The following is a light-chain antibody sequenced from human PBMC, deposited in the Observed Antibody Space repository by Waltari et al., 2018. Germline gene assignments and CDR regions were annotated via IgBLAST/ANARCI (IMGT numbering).Light chain of an antibody. CDR1: SGSIARNY. J-gene: IGLJ2*01. Sequence: NFMLTQPHYGSESTGKTVTISCTHISGSIARNYVQWYQQRPGSPPTTVIYEDNQSPSGVPDWFSGSIDSSSTSAFLTISGLKTEDEADYSCQSYDSVVVFGGGTKLTVL. V-gene: IGLV6-57*01. CDR2: EDN. CDR3: QSYDSVVV.